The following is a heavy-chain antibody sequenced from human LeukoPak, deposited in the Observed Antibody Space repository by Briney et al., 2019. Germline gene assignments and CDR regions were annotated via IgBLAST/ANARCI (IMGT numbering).Heavy chain of an antibody. Sequence: GGSLRLSCAASGFTFSSYWMSWVRQAPGKGLEWVSAISGSGGSTYYADSVKGRFTISRDNSKNTLHLQMNSLRAEDTAVYYCAKSSNIGYCSSTSCYGVDYWGQGTLVTVSS. CDR3: AKSSNIGYCSSTSCYGVDY. J-gene: IGHJ4*02. CDR1: GFTFSSYW. CDR2: ISGSGGST. D-gene: IGHD2-2*01. V-gene: IGHV3-23*01.